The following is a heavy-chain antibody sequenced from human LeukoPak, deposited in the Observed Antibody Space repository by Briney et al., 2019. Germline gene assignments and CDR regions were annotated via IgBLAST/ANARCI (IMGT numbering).Heavy chain of an antibody. D-gene: IGHD4-17*01. J-gene: IGHJ4*02. CDR1: GFTFSSYS. V-gene: IGHV3-21*01. CDR2: ISSSSSYI. CDR3: ARAGDYGDYSGHQKY. Sequence: GGSLRLSRAASGFTFSSYSMNWVRQAPGKGLEWVSSISSSSSYIYYADSVKGRFTISRDNAKNSLYLQMNSLRAEDTAVYYCARAGDYGDYSGHQKYWGQGTLVTVSS.